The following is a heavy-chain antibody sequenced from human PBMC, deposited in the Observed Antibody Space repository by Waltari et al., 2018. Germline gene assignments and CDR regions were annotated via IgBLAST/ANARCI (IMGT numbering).Heavy chain of an antibody. V-gene: IGHV3-66*02. J-gene: IGHJ6*02. CDR1: GFTVRSNY. D-gene: IGHD5-12*01. Sequence: EVQLVESGGGVVQPGGSLRLSCAASGFTVRSNYMGWVRQAPGKGLEWVSVIYSGGSTYYADSVKGRFTISRDNSKNTLYLQMNSLRAEDTAVYYCAREGRWLQPSGYYYGMDVWGQGP. CDR2: IYSGGST. CDR3: AREGRWLQPSGYYYGMDV.